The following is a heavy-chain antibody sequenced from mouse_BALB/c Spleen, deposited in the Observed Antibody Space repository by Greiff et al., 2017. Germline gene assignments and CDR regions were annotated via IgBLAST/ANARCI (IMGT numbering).Heavy chain of an antibody. J-gene: IGHJ2*01. CDR1: GFSLTGYG. D-gene: IGHD1-1*01. CDR3: ARAKNYYGSDYFDY. Sequence: VQVVESGPGLVAPSQSLSITCTVSGFSLTGYGVNWVRQPPGKGLEWLGMIWGDGSTDYNSALKSRLSISKDNSKSQVFLKMNSLQTDDTARYYCARAKNYYGSDYFDYWGQGTTLTVSS. CDR2: IWGDGST. V-gene: IGHV2-6-7*01.